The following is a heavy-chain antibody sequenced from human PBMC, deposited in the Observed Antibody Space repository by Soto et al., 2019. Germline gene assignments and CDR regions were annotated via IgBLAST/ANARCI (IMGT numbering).Heavy chain of an antibody. V-gene: IGHV3-9*01. Sequence: GGSLRLSCAACVFSFDDNVLHWVRQVPGKGLEWVSGISWNSDTTGYADSVKGRFTISRDNAKNSLYLQMSSLRAEDTALYYCARGLGFSFYYIELWGKGTTVTVSS. J-gene: IGHJ6*03. CDR3: ARGLGFSFYYIEL. CDR1: VFSFDDNV. D-gene: IGHD6-25*01. CDR2: ISWNSDTT.